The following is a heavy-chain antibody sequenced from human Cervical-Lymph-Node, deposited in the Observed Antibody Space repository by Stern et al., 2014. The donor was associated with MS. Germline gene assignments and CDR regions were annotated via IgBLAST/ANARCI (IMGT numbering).Heavy chain of an antibody. V-gene: IGHV1-69*17. D-gene: IGHD3-10*01. CDR2: VFLFGGIS. Sequence: VQLVESGAEVKKPGSSVKVSCKSSGGISWVRQAPGQGLEWWGGVFLFGGISNAAQKSQGRVKIPGDTSTNTTSLRLSRLRVGTRAVYYCARGSGENGFAPWGQGTLGTVSP. J-gene: IGHJ5*02. CDR1: GG. CDR3: ARGSGENGFAP.